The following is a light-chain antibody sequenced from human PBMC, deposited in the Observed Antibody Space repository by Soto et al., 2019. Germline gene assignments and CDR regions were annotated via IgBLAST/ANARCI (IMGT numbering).Light chain of an antibody. CDR3: ISLTSSPSYV. J-gene: IGLJ1*01. CDR1: SSDIGAYNY. Sequence: QSALTQPASVSGSPGQSITISCAGNSSDIGAYNYVSWYQQHPGKAPKLMIYDVSNRPSGISNRFSGSKSGNTASLTISGLQVEDEADYYCISLTSSPSYVFGTGTKVTVL. CDR2: DVS. V-gene: IGLV2-14*03.